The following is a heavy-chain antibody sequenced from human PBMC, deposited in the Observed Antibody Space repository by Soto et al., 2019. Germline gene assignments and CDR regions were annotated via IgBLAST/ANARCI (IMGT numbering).Heavy chain of an antibody. CDR2: ISSSSSTI. Sequence: EVQLVESGGGLVQPGGSLRLSCAASGFTFSSYSMNWVRQAPGKGLEWVAYISSSSSTIYYADSVKGRFTISRDNAKNSLYRQINSLRDEDTAVYYCARNYAILTGYHNCDSWGQGTLVTVSS. CDR1: GFTFSSYS. V-gene: IGHV3-48*02. CDR3: ARNYAILTGYHNCDS. D-gene: IGHD3-9*01. J-gene: IGHJ4*02.